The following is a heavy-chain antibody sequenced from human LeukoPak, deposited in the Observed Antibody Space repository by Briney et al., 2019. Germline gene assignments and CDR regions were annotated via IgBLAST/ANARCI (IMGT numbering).Heavy chain of an antibody. CDR3: ARDYRITMVRGERWFDP. V-gene: IGHV4-59*01. Sequence: SETLSLTCTVSGGSISSYYWSWIRQPPGKGLEWIGYIYYSGTTNYNPSLKSRVTISVDTSKNQFSLKLSSVTAADTAVYYCARDYRITMVRGERWFDPWGQGTLVTVSS. CDR1: GGSISSYY. D-gene: IGHD3-10*01. CDR2: IYYSGTT. J-gene: IGHJ5*02.